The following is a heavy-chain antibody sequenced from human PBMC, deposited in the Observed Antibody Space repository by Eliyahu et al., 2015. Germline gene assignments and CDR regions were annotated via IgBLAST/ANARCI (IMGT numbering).Heavy chain of an antibody. CDR3: ARDLGAYKRAFDY. Sequence: EVQLVESGGGLIQPGGSLXLSCAASGFTXSSNYXSWVRQAPGKGLEWLSVMYNGGATYYADSVKGRFTISRDNSKNTLYLQMNSLRADDTAVYYCARDLGAYKRAFDYWGQGTLVTVSS. V-gene: IGHV3-53*01. CDR1: GFTXSSNY. J-gene: IGHJ4*02. CDR2: MYNGGAT. D-gene: IGHD3-16*01.